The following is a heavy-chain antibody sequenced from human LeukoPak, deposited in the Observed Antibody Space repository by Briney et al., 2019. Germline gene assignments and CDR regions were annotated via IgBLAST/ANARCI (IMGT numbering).Heavy chain of an antibody. J-gene: IGHJ4*02. V-gene: IGHV1-2*02. CDR1: GHTFTVYY. D-gene: IGHD3-22*01. Sequence: ASVKVSCKTSGHTFTVYYIHWVRQAPGQGLEWMGWISPHTGGANYAQRFQGRATMTRDTSISAAYMELSKLRSDDTAVYYCSTVGETYYFDSRGYQALHYWGQGTLVTVSS. CDR2: ISPHTGGA. CDR3: STVGETYYFDSRGYQALHY.